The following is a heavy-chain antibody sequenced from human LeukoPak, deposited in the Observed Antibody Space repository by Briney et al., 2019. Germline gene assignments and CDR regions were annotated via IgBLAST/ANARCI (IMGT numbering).Heavy chain of an antibody. V-gene: IGHV3-53*01. CDR1: GFTVSSNY. CDR2: TYSGGST. Sequence: GGSLRLSCAASGFTVSSNYMSWVRQAPGKGLEWVSVTYSGGSTYYADSVKGRFTISRGNSKNTLYLQMNSLRAEDTAVYYCATKRGYNYGLDYWGQGTLVTVSS. CDR3: ATKRGYNYGLDY. D-gene: IGHD5-18*01. J-gene: IGHJ4*02.